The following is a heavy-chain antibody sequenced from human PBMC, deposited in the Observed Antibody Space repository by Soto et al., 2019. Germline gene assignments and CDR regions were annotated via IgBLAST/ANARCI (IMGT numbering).Heavy chain of an antibody. CDR3: AHSDSTYYDSSVNWFDP. D-gene: IGHD3-22*01. Sequence: QITLKESGPTLVKPTQTLTLTCTFSGFSLSTSGVGVGWIRQPPGKALEWLALIYWDDDKRYSPSLKSRLTSTTDTSKNQVVLTMTNMDPVDTATYYCAHSDSTYYDSSVNWFDPWGQGTLVTVSS. J-gene: IGHJ5*02. CDR2: IYWDDDK. CDR1: GFSLSTSGVG. V-gene: IGHV2-5*02.